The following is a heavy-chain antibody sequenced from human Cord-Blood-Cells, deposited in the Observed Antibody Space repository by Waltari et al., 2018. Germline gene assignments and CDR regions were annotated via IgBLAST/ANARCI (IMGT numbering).Heavy chain of an antibody. J-gene: IGHJ4*02. CDR2: ISGSGGST. D-gene: IGHD1-26*01. CDR1: GFTFSSYA. CDR3: AKDEGMGGSYFDY. Sequence: EVQLLESGGGLVQPGGSLRLSCAASGFTFSSYARTWVRQAPGKGLEWVSAISGSGGSTYYADSVKGRFTISRDNSKNTLYLQMNSLRAEDTAVYYCAKDEGMGGSYFDYWGQGTLVTVSS. V-gene: IGHV3-23*01.